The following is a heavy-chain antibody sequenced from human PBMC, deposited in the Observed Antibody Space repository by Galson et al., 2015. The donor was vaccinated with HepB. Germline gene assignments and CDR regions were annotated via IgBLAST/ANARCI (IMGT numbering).Heavy chain of an antibody. V-gene: IGHV3-48*03. CDR2: ITSSSDAI. CDR3: ARDSSFYYGSGTCLQRLDY. D-gene: IGHD3-10*01. Sequence: SMRLSCAASGFTFRSYDMNWVRQAPGEGLEWISCITSSSDAIYYADSVKGRFTISRDNANNLLYLQLNSLRADDTAVYYCARDSSFYYGSGTCLQRLDYWGQGTLLSVSS. J-gene: IGHJ4*02. CDR1: GFTFRSYD.